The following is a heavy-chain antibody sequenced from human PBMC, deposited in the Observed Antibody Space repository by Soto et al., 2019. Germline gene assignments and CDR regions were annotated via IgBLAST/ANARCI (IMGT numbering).Heavy chain of an antibody. CDR2: LSGSGTST. V-gene: IGHV3-23*01. CDR3: AKATTNGGWFNPFDS. J-gene: IGHJ4*02. D-gene: IGHD6-19*01. CDR1: GFTFSSYA. Sequence: PGGSLRLSCAASGFTFSSYAMHWVRQAPGKGLEWVSGLSGSGTSTYYADSVKGRFTISRDNSRDTLFLQMNSLTADDTAVYYCAKATTNGGWFNPFDSWGQGALVTVSS.